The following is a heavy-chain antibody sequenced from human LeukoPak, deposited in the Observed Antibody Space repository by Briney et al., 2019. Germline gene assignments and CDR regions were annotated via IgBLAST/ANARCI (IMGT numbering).Heavy chain of an antibody. CDR1: GFTFSIYG. CDR2: ISSSSSTI. CDR3: ARDRPQSYYYMDV. J-gene: IGHJ6*03. D-gene: IGHD6-19*01. V-gene: IGHV3-48*01. Sequence: GGSLRLSCAASGFTFSIYGMNWVRQAPGKGLEWVSYISSSSSTIYYADSVKGRFTISRDNAKNSLYLQMNSLRAEDTAVYYCARDRPQSYYYMDVWGKGTTVTVSS.